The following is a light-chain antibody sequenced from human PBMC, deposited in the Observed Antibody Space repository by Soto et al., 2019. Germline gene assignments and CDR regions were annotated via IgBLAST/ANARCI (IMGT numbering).Light chain of an antibody. CDR1: QSVSSNY. CDR2: GAS. V-gene: IGKV3-20*01. CDR3: QQYSASPRT. Sequence: EIVLTQSPGTLSLSPGERATLSCRASQSVSSNYLAWYQQKLGQAPRLLIYGASSRATGIPDRFSGSGSGTDFTLTISRLEPEDFAVYYCQQYSASPRTFGQGTKVDIK. J-gene: IGKJ1*01.